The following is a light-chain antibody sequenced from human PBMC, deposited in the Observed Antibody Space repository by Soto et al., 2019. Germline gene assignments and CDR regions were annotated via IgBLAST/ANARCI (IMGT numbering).Light chain of an antibody. V-gene: IGKV1-39*01. Sequence: DIQMTQSPSSLSASVGDRVTITCRASQSISYYLNWYQQKQGRAPRLLIYSTSTLQSGVPSKFSGSASGTDFTLTISSLQPEDFATYYCQQSYSTPWTFGQGNKVDIK. J-gene: IGKJ1*01. CDR3: QQSYSTPWT. CDR2: STS. CDR1: QSISYY.